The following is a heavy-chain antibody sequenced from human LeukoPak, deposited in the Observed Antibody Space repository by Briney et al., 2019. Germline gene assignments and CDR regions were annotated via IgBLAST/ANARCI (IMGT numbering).Heavy chain of an antibody. CDR2: ISGSGGST. D-gene: IGHD6-19*01. CDR3: ARLPYSSGWYVDNPRVDY. J-gene: IGHJ4*02. V-gene: IGHV3-23*01. CDR1: GFTFSSYA. Sequence: GGSLRLSCAASGFTFSSYAMSWVRQAPGKGLEWVSAISGSGGSTYYADSVKGRFIISRDNSKNTVYLQMNSLRAEDTAVYYCARLPYSSGWYVDNPRVDYWGQGTLVTVSS.